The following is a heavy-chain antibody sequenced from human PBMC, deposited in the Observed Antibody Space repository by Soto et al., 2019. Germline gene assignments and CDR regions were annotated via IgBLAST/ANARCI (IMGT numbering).Heavy chain of an antibody. V-gene: IGHV1-18*01. Sequence: ASVKVSCKASGYTFTSYGISWVRQAPGQGLEWMGWISAYNGNTNYAQKLQGRVTMTTDTSTSTAYMELRSLRSEDTAVYYCARDLSFYYGSGSYSDYWGQGTLVTVSS. CDR1: GYTFTSYG. CDR2: ISAYNGNT. CDR3: ARDLSFYYGSGSYSDY. J-gene: IGHJ4*02. D-gene: IGHD3-10*01.